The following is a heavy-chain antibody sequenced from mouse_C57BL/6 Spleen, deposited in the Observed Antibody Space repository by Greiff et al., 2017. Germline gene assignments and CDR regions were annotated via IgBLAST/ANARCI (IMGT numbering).Heavy chain of an antibody. J-gene: IGHJ2*01. Sequence: EVMLVESGGGLVKPGGSLKLSCAASGFTFSSYAMSWVRQTPEKRLEWVATISDGGSYTYYPDNVKGRFTISRDNAKNNLDLQMSHLKSEDTAMYYCARDGGGNYFDYWGQGTTLTVSS. CDR3: ARDGGGNYFDY. V-gene: IGHV5-4*01. CDR2: ISDGGSYT. CDR1: GFTFSSYA.